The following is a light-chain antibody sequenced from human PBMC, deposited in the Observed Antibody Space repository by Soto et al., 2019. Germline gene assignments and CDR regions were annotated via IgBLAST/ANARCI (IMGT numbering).Light chain of an antibody. J-gene: IGKJ4*01. Sequence: EIVMTQSPAPLSVSPGERATLSCRASQSVSSNLAWYQQKPGQAPRLLIYGASTRATVIPARFSGSGSGTDFNLTISSLQSEDFADYYCQHYNNWPPLTFGRGTKVEIK. V-gene: IGKV3-15*01. CDR2: GAS. CDR1: QSVSSN. CDR3: QHYNNWPPLT.